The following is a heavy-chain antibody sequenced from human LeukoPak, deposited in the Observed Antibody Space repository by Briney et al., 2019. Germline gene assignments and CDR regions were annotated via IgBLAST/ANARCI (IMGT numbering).Heavy chain of an antibody. CDR2: IYYSGST. D-gene: IGHD2-15*01. CDR3: AREPSNAVVGGFDP. CDR1: GGSISSGGYY. Sequence: SQTLSLTCTVSGGSISSGGYYWSWIRQHPGKGLEWIGYIYYSGSTYYNPSLKSRVTISVDTSKNQFSLKLSSVTAADTAVYYCAREPSNAVVGGFDPWGQGTLVTVSS. V-gene: IGHV4-31*03. J-gene: IGHJ5*02.